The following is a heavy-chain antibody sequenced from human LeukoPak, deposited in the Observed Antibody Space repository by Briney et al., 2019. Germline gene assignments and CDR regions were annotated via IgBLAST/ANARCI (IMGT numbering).Heavy chain of an antibody. V-gene: IGHV3-23*01. CDR3: AKSKDGNIAASFDP. CDR1: GFTFRSYA. Sequence: GGSLRLSCAASGFTFRSYAMSWVRQAPGKELEWVTTISGSGGYTRYADSVKGRFTISRDNSKNTLYLQMNSLRAEDTAVYYCAKSKDGNIAASFDPWGQGTLVTVSS. CDR2: ISGSGGYT. J-gene: IGHJ5*02. D-gene: IGHD6-13*01.